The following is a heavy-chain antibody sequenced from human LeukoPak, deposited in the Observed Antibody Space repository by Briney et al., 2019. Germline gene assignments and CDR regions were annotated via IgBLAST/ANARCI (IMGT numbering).Heavy chain of an antibody. CDR2: ISYDESKI. Sequence: EGSLRLSCTGSGFSFTNYAMHWVRQAPGEGLEWVAVISYDESKIYYANSVKGRFTISRDLSTNTLYLQMNSLTTEDTAMYFCARRPVAAEYFQHWGQGTLVTVSS. J-gene: IGHJ1*01. CDR1: GFSFTNYA. D-gene: IGHD6-25*01. CDR3: ARRPVAAEYFQH. V-gene: IGHV3-30*03.